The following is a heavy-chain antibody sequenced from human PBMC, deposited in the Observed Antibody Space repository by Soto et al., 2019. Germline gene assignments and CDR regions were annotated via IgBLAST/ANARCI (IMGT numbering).Heavy chain of an antibody. CDR2: IDPSDSYT. CDR1: RYSFTSYW. J-gene: IGHJ3*02. D-gene: IGHD2-2*02. V-gene: IGHV5-10-1*01. Sequence: GESLKISCNGSRYSFTSYWISWVLHMPGKGLEWMGRIDPSDSYTNYSPSFQGHVTISADKSISTAYLQWSSLKASDTAMYYCATPRGNIVVVPAAVRNDAFDIWGQGTMVTVSS. CDR3: ATPRGNIVVVPAAVRNDAFDI.